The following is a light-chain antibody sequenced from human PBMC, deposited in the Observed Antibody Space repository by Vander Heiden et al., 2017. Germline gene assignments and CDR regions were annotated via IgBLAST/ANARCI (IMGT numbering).Light chain of an antibody. J-gene: IGLJ2*01. V-gene: IGLV3-1*01. CDR1: KLGDKY. Sequence: SYELTQPPSVSVSPGQTASITCSGDKLGDKYACWYQQKPGQYPVLVIYKDSKRPSGIPERFSGSNSGNTATLTISGTQAMDEDDYYCQAWDSSTVVFGGGTKRTVL. CDR3: QAWDSSTVV. CDR2: KDS.